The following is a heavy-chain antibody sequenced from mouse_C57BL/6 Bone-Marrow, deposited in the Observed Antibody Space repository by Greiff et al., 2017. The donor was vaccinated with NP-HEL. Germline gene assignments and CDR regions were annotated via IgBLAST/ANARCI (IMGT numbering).Heavy chain of an antibody. V-gene: IGHV5-6*01. Sequence: EVQVVESGGDLVKPGGSLKLSCAASGFTFSSYGMSWVRQTPDKRLEWVATISSGGSYTYYPDSVKGRFTISRDNAKNTLYLQMSSLKSEDTAMYYCARQAGNWDVYYFDYWGQGTTLTVSS. CDR3: ARQAGNWDVYYFDY. CDR2: ISSGGSYT. CDR1: GFTFSSYG. J-gene: IGHJ2*01. D-gene: IGHD4-1*01.